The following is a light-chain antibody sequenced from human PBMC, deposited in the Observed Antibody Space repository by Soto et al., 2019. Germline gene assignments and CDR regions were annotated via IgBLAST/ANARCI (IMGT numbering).Light chain of an antibody. CDR3: QQFNSFPLT. CDR2: AAS. CDR1: QGISSY. Sequence: DIQLTQSPSFLSASVGDRVIITCRASQGISSYLAWYQQKPGKAPKLLIYAASTLQSGVPSGFSGSGYGTEFTLTISSLQPEDFATYYCQQFNSFPLTFGGGTKVEIK. V-gene: IGKV1-9*01. J-gene: IGKJ4*01.